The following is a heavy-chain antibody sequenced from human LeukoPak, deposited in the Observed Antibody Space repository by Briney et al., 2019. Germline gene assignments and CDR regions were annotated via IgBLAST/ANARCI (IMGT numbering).Heavy chain of an antibody. CDR2: MWYDGSKE. J-gene: IGHJ4*02. CDR1: GFTLGSHG. D-gene: IGHD3-16*01. CDR3: ARDLSFGRLDF. Sequence: PGGSLRLSCAASGFTLGSHGMHWVRQAPGKGLEWVAGMWYDGSKEDYADSVKGRFTISRDMSKNTLNLQMNSLRVEDTAMSYCARDLSFGRLDFRGQGTLVTVSS. V-gene: IGHV3-33*01.